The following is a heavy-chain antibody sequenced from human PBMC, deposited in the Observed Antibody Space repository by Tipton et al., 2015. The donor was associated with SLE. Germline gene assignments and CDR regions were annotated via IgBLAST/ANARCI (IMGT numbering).Heavy chain of an antibody. CDR3: AKWLYGDKGYFVY. CDR2: IFSAGST. D-gene: IGHD4-17*01. J-gene: IGHJ4*02. Sequence: SLRLSCAASGFTFSNYAMTWVRQAPGKGLECVSVIFSAGSTFYADSVKGRFIISRDNSKNTLYLQMNSLRVEDAAVYYCAKWLYGDKGYFVYWGQGTLVTVSS. CDR1: GFTFSNYA. V-gene: IGHV3-23*03.